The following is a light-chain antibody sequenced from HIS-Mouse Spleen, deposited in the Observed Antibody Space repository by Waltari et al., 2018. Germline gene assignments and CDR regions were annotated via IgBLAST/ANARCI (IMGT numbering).Light chain of an antibody. V-gene: IGLV2-14*03. CDR2: DVS. CDR1: SSDGGGSNY. Sequence: QSALTQPASVSGSPGQSITISCTATSSDGGGSNYVAWYQQHPGKAPKLMIYDVSNRPSGVSNRFSGSKSGNTASLTISGLQAEDEADYYCSSYTSSSTYVFGTGTKVTVL. CDR3: SSYTSSSTYV. J-gene: IGLJ1*01.